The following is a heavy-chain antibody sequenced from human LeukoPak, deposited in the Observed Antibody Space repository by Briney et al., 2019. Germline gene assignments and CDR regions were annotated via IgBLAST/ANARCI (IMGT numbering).Heavy chain of an antibody. CDR3: ARDNPYGDRLDY. Sequence: SETLSLTCTVSGGSISSGGYYWSWIRQHLGKGLEWIGYIYYSGSTYYNPSLKSRVTISVDTSKNQFSLKLSSVTAADTAVYYCARDNPYGDRLDYWGQGTLVTVSS. CDR1: GGSISSGGYY. D-gene: IGHD4-17*01. V-gene: IGHV4-31*03. CDR2: IYYSGST. J-gene: IGHJ4*02.